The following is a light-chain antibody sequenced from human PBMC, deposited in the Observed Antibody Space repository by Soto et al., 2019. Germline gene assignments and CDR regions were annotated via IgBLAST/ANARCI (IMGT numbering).Light chain of an antibody. CDR1: SSNIGNNF. CDR2: DNN. J-gene: IGLJ2*01. Sequence: QSALTQPPSVSAAPGQTVTISCSGGSSNIGNNFVSWYQQLPGTAPKLLIYDNNKRPSGIPDRFSASRSATSATLAITGLQTGDGAVYYCGTWDTSLSGGLFGGGTKVTVL. V-gene: IGLV1-51*01. CDR3: GTWDTSLSGGL.